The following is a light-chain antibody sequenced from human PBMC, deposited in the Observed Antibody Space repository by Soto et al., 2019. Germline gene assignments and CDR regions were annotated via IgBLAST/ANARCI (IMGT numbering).Light chain of an antibody. Sequence: DIQMTQSPSSQSASVGDRVAITCRASQGISNYLAWYQQKPGKVPKLLIYAASTLQSGVPSRFSGSGSGADFPLTISSLQPDGVSTYYYQNYNSVPRTFGQGTKVEIK. CDR1: QGISNY. CDR3: QNYNSVPRT. V-gene: IGKV1-27*01. J-gene: IGKJ1*01. CDR2: AAS.